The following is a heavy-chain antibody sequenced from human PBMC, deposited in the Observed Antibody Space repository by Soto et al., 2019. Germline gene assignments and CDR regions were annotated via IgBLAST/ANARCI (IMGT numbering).Heavy chain of an antibody. J-gene: IGHJ4*02. CDR2: ISYDGSNK. Sequence: GGSLRLSCAASGFTFSSYGMHWVRQAPGKGLEWVAVISYDGSNKYYAGSVKGRFTISRDNSKNTLYLQMNSLRAEDTAVYYCAKDRRWLLLDYWGQGTLVTVSS. CDR3: AKDRRWLLLDY. V-gene: IGHV3-30*18. D-gene: IGHD5-12*01. CDR1: GFTFSSYG.